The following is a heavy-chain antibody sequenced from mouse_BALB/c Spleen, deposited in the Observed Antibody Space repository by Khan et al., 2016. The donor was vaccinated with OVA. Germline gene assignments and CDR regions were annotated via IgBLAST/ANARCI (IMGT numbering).Heavy chain of an antibody. CDR3: ARSTWYFDV. CDR1: GYSFTGYN. V-gene: IGHV1-39*01. CDR2: IDPHYGGL. Sequence: EVELVESGPELEKPGASVKISCKASGYSFTGYNMNWVKQSNGKSLEWIGNIDPHYGGLSYNQKFKGKATLSVDKSSSTAYMQLKSLTSEDSAVYYCARSTWYFDVWGAGTTVTVSS. J-gene: IGHJ1*01.